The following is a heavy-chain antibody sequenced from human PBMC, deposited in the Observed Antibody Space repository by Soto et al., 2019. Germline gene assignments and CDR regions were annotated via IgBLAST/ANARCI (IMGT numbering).Heavy chain of an antibody. CDR2: ISSTTNYI. CDR1: GFTFTRYS. J-gene: IGHJ4*02. Sequence: PGGSLRLSCAASGFTFTRYSMNWVRQAPGKGLEWVSSISSTTNYIYYGDSMKGRFTISRDNAKNSLYLEMNGLRAEDTAVYYCARESEDLTSNFDYWGQGTLVTAPQ. V-gene: IGHV3-21*06. CDR3: ARESEDLTSNFDY.